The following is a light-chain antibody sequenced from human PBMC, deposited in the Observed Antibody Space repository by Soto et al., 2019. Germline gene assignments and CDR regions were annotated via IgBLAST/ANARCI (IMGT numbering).Light chain of an antibody. CDR3: QAWDNSSVV. Sequence: SYELTQPPSVSVSPGQTASIPCSGDKLGHKYACWYQQKPGQSPVLVIYQDSRRPSGIPERFSGSNSGNTASLTISGTQAMDEADYYCQAWDNSSVVFGGGTKLTVL. V-gene: IGLV3-1*01. CDR1: KLGHKY. CDR2: QDS. J-gene: IGLJ2*01.